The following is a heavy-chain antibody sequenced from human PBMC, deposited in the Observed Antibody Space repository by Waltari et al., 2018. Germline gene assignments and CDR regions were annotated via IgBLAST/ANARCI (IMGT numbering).Heavy chain of an antibody. CDR2: VDPADSET. CDR3: ATVLTTVPTYWFDP. V-gene: IGHV1-69-2*01. J-gene: IGHJ5*02. Sequence: EVPLVQSGAEVKKPGATVNISCTASGSTFTDSSKHWGQQAPGKGLEWMGRVDPADSETIYAEKFQGRVTITADTSTDTAYMELSSLRSEDTAVYYCATVLTTVPTYWFDPWGQGTLVTVSS. CDR1: GSTFTDSS. D-gene: IGHD4-4*01.